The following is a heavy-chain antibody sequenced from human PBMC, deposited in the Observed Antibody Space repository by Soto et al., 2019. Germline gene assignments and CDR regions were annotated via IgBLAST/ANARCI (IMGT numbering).Heavy chain of an antibody. V-gene: IGHV1-46*01. Sequence: ASVAVSCTASGYTFTIYYIHCVRQAPGQGLEWMGIINPSGGSTSYAQKFQGRVTMTRDTSTSTVYMELSSLRSEDTAVYYCARDCFLSIAAAGSRGEYYYYYYGMDVWGQGTTVTVSS. J-gene: IGHJ6*02. CDR2: INPSGGST. D-gene: IGHD6-13*01. CDR1: GYTFTIYY. CDR3: ARDCFLSIAAAGSRGEYYYYYYGMDV.